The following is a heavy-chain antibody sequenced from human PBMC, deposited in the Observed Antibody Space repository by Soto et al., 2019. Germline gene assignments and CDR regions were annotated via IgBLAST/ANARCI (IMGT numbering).Heavy chain of an antibody. J-gene: IGHJ4*02. V-gene: IGHV3-53*04. CDR3: ASTKAPGRYYFDY. D-gene: IGHD2-2*01. CDR1: GFTVSSNY. Sequence: EVQLVESGGGLVQPGGSLRLSCAASGFTVSSNYMSWVRQAPGKGLEWVSIIYSGSSTYYADSVKGRFTISRHNSKYTLYFQMNSLRAEDTAVYYCASTKAPGRYYFDYWGQGTLVTVSS. CDR2: IYSGSST.